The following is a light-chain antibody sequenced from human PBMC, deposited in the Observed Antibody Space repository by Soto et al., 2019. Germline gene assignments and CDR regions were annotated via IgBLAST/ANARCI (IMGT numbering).Light chain of an antibody. V-gene: IGKV3-20*01. CDR1: QSVSSSY. Sequence: EIVLTQSPGTLSLSPGERATLSCRASQSVSSSYLAWYQQKPRQAPRLLIYGASSRATGIPDRFSGSGSGTDLTLTISRLEPEDFAVYYCQQYGSSLLYTFGQGTKLEIK. J-gene: IGKJ2*01. CDR2: GAS. CDR3: QQYGSSLLYT.